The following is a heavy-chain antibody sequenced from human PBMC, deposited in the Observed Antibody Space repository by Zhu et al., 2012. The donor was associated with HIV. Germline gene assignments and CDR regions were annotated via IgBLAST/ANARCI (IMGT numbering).Heavy chain of an antibody. CDR3: ARLLQQQLGFDY. V-gene: IGHV4-39*01. J-gene: IGHJ4*02. CDR1: GGSISSSSYY. D-gene: IGHD6-13*01. Sequence: QVQLQESGPGLVKPSETLSLTCTVSGGSISSSSYYWGWIRQPPGKGLEWIGSIYYSGSTYYNPSLKSRVTISVDMSKNQFSLKLSSVTAADTAVYYCARLLQQQLGFDYVGPGNPGSPSPQ. CDR2: IYYSGST.